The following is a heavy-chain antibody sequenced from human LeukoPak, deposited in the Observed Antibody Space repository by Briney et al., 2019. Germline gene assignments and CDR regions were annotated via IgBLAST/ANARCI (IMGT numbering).Heavy chain of an antibody. Sequence: GGSLRLSCEASGFTFSDYDMHWIRQATGQGLEWISAISTAGDTCYTGSVKGRFTISTENAENSLYLQMNRLRGGDTAVYYCARVAKERVGGVYYFDYWGQGTLVTVSS. CDR1: GFTFSDYD. D-gene: IGHD1-1*01. J-gene: IGHJ4*02. V-gene: IGHV3-13*01. CDR2: ISTAGDT. CDR3: ARVAKERVGGVYYFDY.